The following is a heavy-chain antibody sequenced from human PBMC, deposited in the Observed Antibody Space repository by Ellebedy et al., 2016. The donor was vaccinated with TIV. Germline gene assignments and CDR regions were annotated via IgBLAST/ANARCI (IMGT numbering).Heavy chain of an antibody. Sequence: GESLKISCVASGFTLSGYWMHWVRQVPGKGLVWLARINTDGSSTSYADSVEGRFTISRDNAKKTLYLEMSGMRSDDTAVYYCARESVRYFDWDYWGKGTLVAV. CDR1: GFTLSGYW. CDR3: ARESVRYFDWDY. CDR2: INTDGSST. V-gene: IGHV3-74*01. D-gene: IGHD3-9*01. J-gene: IGHJ4*02.